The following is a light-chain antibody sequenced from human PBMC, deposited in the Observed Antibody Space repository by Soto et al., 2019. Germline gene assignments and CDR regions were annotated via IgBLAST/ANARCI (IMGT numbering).Light chain of an antibody. CDR1: QSVSTN. V-gene: IGKV3-11*01. CDR2: DAS. CDR3: HQRAGWPPT. J-gene: IGKJ4*01. Sequence: IVMTQSPATLSVSPGKRATLSCMASQSVSTNLAWYQQKPGQAPSLLISDASSRATGIPDRFSGSGSGTDFTLTINSLEPEDFAVYFCHQRAGWPPTFGGGTKVDIK.